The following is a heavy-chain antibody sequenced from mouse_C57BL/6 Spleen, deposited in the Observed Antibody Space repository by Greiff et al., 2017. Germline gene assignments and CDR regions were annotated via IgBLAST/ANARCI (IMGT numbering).Heavy chain of an antibody. D-gene: IGHD2-5*01. V-gene: IGHV5-4*01. J-gene: IGHJ2*01. CDR3: ARDRSNCFDY. Sequence: VQLKESGGGLVKPGGSLKLSCAASGFTFSSYAMSWVRQTPEKRLEWVATISDGGSYTYYPDNVKGRFTISRDNAKNNLYLQMSHLKSEDTAMYYCARDRSNCFDYWGQGTTLTVSS. CDR1: GFTFSSYA. CDR2: ISDGGSYT.